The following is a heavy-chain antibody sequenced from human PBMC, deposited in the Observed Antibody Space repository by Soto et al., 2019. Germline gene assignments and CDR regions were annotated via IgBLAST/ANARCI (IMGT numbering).Heavy chain of an antibody. V-gene: IGHV4-39*01. J-gene: IGHJ4*02. CDR3: AMSYCSSTSCYALLFDY. Sequence: QLQLQESGPGLVKPSETLSLTCTVSGGSISSSSYYWGWIRQPPGQGLEWIGSIYYSGSTHYNPSLKSRVTISVDTSKNQFSLKLSSVTAADTAVYYCAMSYCSSTSCYALLFDYWGQGTLVTVSS. CDR1: GGSISSSSYY. CDR2: IYYSGST. D-gene: IGHD2-2*01.